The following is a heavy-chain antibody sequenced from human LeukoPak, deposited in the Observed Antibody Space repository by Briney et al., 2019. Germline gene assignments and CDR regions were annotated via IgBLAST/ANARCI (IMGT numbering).Heavy chain of an antibody. CDR2: ISSSSSYI. CDR3: AGTYGSGIYPNY. V-gene: IGHV3-21*01. Sequence: GGKVRLSCAASGFTFSNYDMNWVRQAPGKGLEWVSSISSSSSYIYYADSVKGRFAISRDNAKNSLYLQMYSLRAEDTAVYYCAGTYGSGIYPNYWGQGTMFT. CDR1: GFTFSNYD. D-gene: IGHD3-10*01. J-gene: IGHJ4*02.